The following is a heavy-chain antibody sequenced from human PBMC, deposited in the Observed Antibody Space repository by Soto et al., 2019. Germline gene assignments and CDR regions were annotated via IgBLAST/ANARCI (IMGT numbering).Heavy chain of an antibody. D-gene: IGHD1-1*01. J-gene: IGHJ4*02. CDR2: INPTGGST. V-gene: IGHV1-46*01. CDR1: QYTFSNYY. CDR3: ARTDGYNSVDY. Sequence: ASVKVSWTASQYTFSNYYIHWVRQAPGQGLEWMGIINPTGGSTTYAQNFQGRVTMTRDTSTNTLYMELSSLRFEDTAVDYCARTDGYNSVDYWGQ.